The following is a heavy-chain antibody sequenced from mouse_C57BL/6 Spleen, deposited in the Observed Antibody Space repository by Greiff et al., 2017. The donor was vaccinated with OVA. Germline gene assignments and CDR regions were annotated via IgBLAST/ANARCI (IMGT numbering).Heavy chain of an antibody. J-gene: IGHJ4*01. CDR3: ARDFDYGSSLYAMDY. V-gene: IGHV5-17*01. CDR1: GFTFSDYG. CDR2: ISSGSSTI. D-gene: IGHD1-1*01. Sequence: EVKLMESGGGLVKPGGSLKLSCAASGFTFSDYGMHWVRQAPEKGLEWVAYISSGSSTIYYADTVKGRFTISRDNAKNTLFLQMTSLRSEDTAMYYCARDFDYGSSLYAMDYWGQGTSVTVSS.